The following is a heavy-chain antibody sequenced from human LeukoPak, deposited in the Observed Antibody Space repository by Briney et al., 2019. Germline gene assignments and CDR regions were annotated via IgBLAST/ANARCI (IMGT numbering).Heavy chain of an antibody. CDR1: GGSVTFSSYY. Sequence: SETLSLTCIVSGGSVTFSSYYWGWIRQPPGKGLEWIGSIDYSGSTYYNPSLKSRLTISVETTKIQFSLRLTSVTAADTAVYYCARRGYYDSSGSFDYWGQGTLVTVSS. D-gene: IGHD3-22*01. J-gene: IGHJ4*02. V-gene: IGHV4-39*01. CDR2: IDYSGST. CDR3: ARRGYYDSSGSFDY.